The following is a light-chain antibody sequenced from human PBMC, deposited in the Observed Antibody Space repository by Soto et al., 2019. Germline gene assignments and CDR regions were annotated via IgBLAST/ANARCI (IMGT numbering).Light chain of an antibody. CDR3: QVWDRSSDHYV. CDR1: NIGTNS. V-gene: IGLV3-21*02. Sequence: SYELTQSPSVSVAPGQTARITCGGDNIGTNSVHWYQQKPGQAPVLVVYDGRDRPSGIPERSSGSNSGNTATLTISRVEAGDEADYHCQVWDRSSDHYVFGGGPKVTVL. CDR2: DGR. J-gene: IGLJ1*01.